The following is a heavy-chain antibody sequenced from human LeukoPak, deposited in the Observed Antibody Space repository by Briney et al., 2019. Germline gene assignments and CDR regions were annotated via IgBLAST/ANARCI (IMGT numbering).Heavy chain of an antibody. D-gene: IGHD4-11*01. V-gene: IGHV4-59*01. CDR3: ARGSNKGFLDY. J-gene: IGHJ4*02. CDR2: IYYSGST. CDR1: GGSISSYY. Sequence: SETLSLTCIVSGGSISSYYWSWIRQPPGKGLEWIGYIYYSGSTNYNPSLKSRVTISVDTSKNQFSLKLSSVTAADTAVYYCARGSNKGFLDYWGQGTLVTVSS.